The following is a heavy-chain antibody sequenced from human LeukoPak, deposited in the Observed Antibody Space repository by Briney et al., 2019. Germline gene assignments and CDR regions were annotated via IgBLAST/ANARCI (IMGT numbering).Heavy chain of an antibody. J-gene: IGHJ4*02. CDR1: GFTFSNAC. V-gene: IGHV3-15*01. CDR2: VKTKTDGGTT. CDR3: TTGTWIQLWLADY. D-gene: IGHD5-18*01. Sequence: KPGGSLRLSCAASGFTFSNACMSWVRQAPGKGLEWVGHVKTKTDGGTTDYAAPVKGRFTISRDDSKNTLYLQMNSLKTEDTAVYYCTTGTWIQLWLADYWGQGTLVIVSS.